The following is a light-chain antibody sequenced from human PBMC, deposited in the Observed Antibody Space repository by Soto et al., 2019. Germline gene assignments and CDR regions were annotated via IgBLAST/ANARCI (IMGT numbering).Light chain of an antibody. J-gene: IGKJ4*01. CDR2: GAS. V-gene: IGKV3-20*01. CDR1: QSVSSK. CDR3: QQYGSSPGLT. Sequence: EIVMTQSPATLSVSPGERATLSCRASQSVSSKLAWYQQKPGQAPRLLIYGASSRATGIPDRFSGSGSGTDFTLTISRLEPEDFAVYYCQQYGSSPGLTFGGGTKVDIK.